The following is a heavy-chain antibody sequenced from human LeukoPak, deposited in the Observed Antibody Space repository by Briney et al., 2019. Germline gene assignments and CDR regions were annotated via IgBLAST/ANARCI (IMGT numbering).Heavy chain of an antibody. D-gene: IGHD3-3*01. CDR2: INYSGST. CDR1: GGSFSDYY. CDR3: ARVVDFWSGFRP. V-gene: IGHV4-34*01. Sequence: SETLSLTCTVYGGSFSDYYWNWIRQSPGKGLEWIGEINYSGSTNYNPSLKSRVTLSVDTSKNQFSLKLNSVTAADTAVYYCARVVDFWSGFRPWGQGTLVTVSS. J-gene: IGHJ5*02.